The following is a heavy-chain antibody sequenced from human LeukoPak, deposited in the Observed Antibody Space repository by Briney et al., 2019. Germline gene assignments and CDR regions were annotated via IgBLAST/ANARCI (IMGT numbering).Heavy chain of an antibody. CDR1: GGSISSSSYY. Sequence: PSETLSLTCTVSGGSISSSSYYWGWIRQPPGKGLEWIGSIYYSGSTYYNPSLKSRVTISVDTSKNQFSLKLSSVTAADTAVYYCARRQLRPGYYFDYWGQGTLVTVSS. V-gene: IGHV4-39*01. J-gene: IGHJ4*02. CDR3: ARRQLRPGYYFDY. CDR2: IYYSGST. D-gene: IGHD2-2*01.